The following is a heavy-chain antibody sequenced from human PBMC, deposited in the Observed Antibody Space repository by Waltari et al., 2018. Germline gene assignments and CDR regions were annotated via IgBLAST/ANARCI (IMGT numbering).Heavy chain of an antibody. J-gene: IGHJ4*02. D-gene: IGHD3-10*01. Sequence: QVQLQESGPGLVKPTLTLSLTCTVAGGSIRSGSYYWSWFRQPAGKGLGWIGRIYTSGSTNYNPSLKSRVTISLDTSKNQFSLKLSSVTAADTAVYYCARDGLLWFGELSFWGQGTLVTVSS. CDR2: IYTSGST. V-gene: IGHV4-61*02. CDR1: GGSIRSGSYY. CDR3: ARDGLLWFGELSF.